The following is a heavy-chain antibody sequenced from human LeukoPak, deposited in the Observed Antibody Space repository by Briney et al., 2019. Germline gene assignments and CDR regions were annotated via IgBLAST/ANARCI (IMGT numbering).Heavy chain of an antibody. D-gene: IGHD5-18*01. CDR3: AREKGYVFDY. CDR1: GITLSNYW. V-gene: IGHV3-7*01. J-gene: IGHJ4*02. Sequence: GGSLRLSCAASGITLSNYWMSWVRQAPGKGPAWVANIKQDGSEKYYVDSVKGRFTISRDNARNSLYLQMNNLRAEDTAVYYCAREKGYVFDYWGQGTLVTVSS. CDR2: IKQDGSEK.